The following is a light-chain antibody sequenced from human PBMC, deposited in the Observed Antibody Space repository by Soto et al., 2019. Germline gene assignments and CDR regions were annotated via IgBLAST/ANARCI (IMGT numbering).Light chain of an antibody. CDR3: SSYTSSSTLWV. CDR1: SSDVGGYNY. Sequence: QSALTQPASVSGPPGQSITISCTGTSSDVGGYNYVSWYQQHPGKAPKLMIYDVSNRPSGVSNRFSGSKSGNTASLTISGLQAEDEADYYCSSYTSSSTLWVFGTGTKVTVL. J-gene: IGLJ1*01. V-gene: IGLV2-14*01. CDR2: DVS.